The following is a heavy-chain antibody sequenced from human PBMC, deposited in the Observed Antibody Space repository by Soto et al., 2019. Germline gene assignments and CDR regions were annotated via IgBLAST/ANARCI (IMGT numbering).Heavy chain of an antibody. CDR1: GGSFSGYY. CDR3: ARGPRYCSGGSCYVRFTYFDY. V-gene: IGHV4-34*01. CDR2: INHSGST. J-gene: IGHJ4*02. D-gene: IGHD2-15*01. Sequence: SETLSLTCAVYGGSFSGYYWSWIRQPPGTGLEWIGEINHSGSTNYNPSLKSRVTISVDTSKNQFSLKPSSVTAADTAVYYCARGPRYCSGGSCYVRFTYFDYWGQGTLVTVSS.